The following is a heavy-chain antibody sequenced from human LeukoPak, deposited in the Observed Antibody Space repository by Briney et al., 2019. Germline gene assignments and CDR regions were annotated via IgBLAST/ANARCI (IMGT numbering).Heavy chain of an antibody. V-gene: IGHV3-33*01. CDR2: IWYDGSNK. J-gene: IGHJ5*02. CDR1: GFTFSDNG. Sequence: GRSLRLSCAASGFTFSDNGMHWVRQAPGKGLEWVAVIWYDGSNKFYADSVKGRFTISRDNSKNTVYLEMNSLRVEDTAVCYCARDWPNRISAAGIWFDPWGQGTLVTVSS. D-gene: IGHD6-13*01. CDR3: ARDWPNRISAAGIWFDP.